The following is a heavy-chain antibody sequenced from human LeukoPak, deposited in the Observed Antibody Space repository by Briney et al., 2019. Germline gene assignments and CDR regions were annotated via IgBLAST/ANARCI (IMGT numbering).Heavy chain of an antibody. J-gene: IGHJ6*03. CDR2: IYTSGST. CDR1: GGSISSYY. D-gene: IGHD6-19*01. V-gene: IGHV4-4*07. Sequence: SETLSLTCTVSGGSISSYYWSWIRQPAGKGLEWIGRIYTSGSTNYNPSLKSRVTMSVDTSKNQFSLKLSSVTAADTAVYYCARASSSGWYSYYYYMDVWGKGTTVTVSS. CDR3: ARASSSGWYSYYYYMDV.